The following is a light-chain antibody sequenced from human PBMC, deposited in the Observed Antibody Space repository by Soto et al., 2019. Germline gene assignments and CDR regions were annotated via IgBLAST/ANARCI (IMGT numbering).Light chain of an antibody. CDR3: QQYNGFSIT. V-gene: IGKV1-5*03. CDR2: KAS. CDR1: QSISSW. J-gene: IGKJ2*01. Sequence: DIQMTQSPSTLSASVGDRVTITCRASQSISSWLAWYQHKPGKAPKLLIYKASSLESGVPSRFSGSGSGTEFTLTISSLQPDDFATCYCQQYNGFSITFGQGTKLEI.